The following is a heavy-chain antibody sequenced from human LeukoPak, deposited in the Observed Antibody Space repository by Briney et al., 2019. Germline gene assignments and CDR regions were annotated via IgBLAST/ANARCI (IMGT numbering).Heavy chain of an antibody. CDR2: ITPILGIA. Sequence: SVKVSCKASGGTFSSYAISWVRQAPGQGLEWMGRITPILGIANYAQKFQGRVTITADKSTSTAYMELSSLRSEDTAVYYCARGERQLVKSYGMDVWGQGTTVTVSS. J-gene: IGHJ6*02. D-gene: IGHD6-13*01. CDR3: ARGERQLVKSYGMDV. CDR1: GGTFSSYA. V-gene: IGHV1-69*04.